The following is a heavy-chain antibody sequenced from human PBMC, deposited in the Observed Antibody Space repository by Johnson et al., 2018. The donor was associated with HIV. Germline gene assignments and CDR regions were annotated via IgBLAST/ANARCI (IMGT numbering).Heavy chain of an antibody. Sequence: QVQLVESGGGLVQPGGSLRLSCAASGFTFSSYDMHWVRQATGKGLEWVAVIWYDGSNKYYADSVKGRFTISRDNSKNTLYLQMNSLSAEDTAVYYCARGMSSGPWAGGDAFDIWGQGTMVTVSA. V-gene: IGHV3-33*08. CDR3: ARGMSSGPWAGGDAFDI. CDR1: GFTFSSYD. CDR2: IWYDGSNK. J-gene: IGHJ3*02. D-gene: IGHD3-22*01.